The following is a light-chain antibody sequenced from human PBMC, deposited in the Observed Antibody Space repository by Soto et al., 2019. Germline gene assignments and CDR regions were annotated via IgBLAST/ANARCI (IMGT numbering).Light chain of an antibody. CDR2: EVS. J-gene: IGLJ1*01. CDR3: SSYAGSSNV. CDR1: SNDVGDYNY. V-gene: IGLV2-8*01. Sequence: QSVLTQPPSASGSPGQSVTISCTGTSNDVGDYNYVSWYQQHPGKAPKLMIYEVSKRPSGVPGRFSGSKSGNTASLTVSGLQAEDEADYYCSSYAGSSNVFGTGTKVTVL.